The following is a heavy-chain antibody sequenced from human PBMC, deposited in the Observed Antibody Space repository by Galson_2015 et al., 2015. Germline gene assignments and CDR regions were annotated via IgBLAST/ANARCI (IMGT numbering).Heavy chain of an antibody. D-gene: IGHD6-19*01. CDR3: AQVGQWRDFDG. CDR2: LYSGGST. V-gene: IGHV3-53*01. J-gene: IGHJ4*02. Sequence: SMRLSCAASGFTVSSNYMSWVRQAPGPGLAWVSFLYSGGSTYYADSVKGRFTISRDNSKNTLYLQMNRLRAADTAVYYCAQVGQWRDFDGWGQGTRVTVSP. CDR1: GFTVSSNY.